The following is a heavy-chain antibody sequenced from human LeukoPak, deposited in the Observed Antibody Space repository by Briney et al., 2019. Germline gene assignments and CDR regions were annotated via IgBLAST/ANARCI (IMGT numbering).Heavy chain of an antibody. V-gene: IGHV4-39*02. CDR1: GGSISSSSYY. CDR3: ARRSSGGGLFDY. D-gene: IGHD6-19*01. CDR2: IYYSGST. J-gene: IGHJ4*02. Sequence: SETLSLTCTVSGGSISSSSYYWGWIRQPPGKGLEWIGSIYYSGSTNYNPSLKSRVTISVDTSKNHFSLKLSSVTSADTAVYYCARRSSGGGLFDYWGQGTLVTVSS.